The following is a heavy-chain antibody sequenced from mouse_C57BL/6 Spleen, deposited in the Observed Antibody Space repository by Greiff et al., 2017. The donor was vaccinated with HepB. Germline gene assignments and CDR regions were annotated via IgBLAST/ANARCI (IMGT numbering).Heavy chain of an antibody. CDR1: GYTFTSYW. V-gene: IGHV1-55*01. CDR3: ARSTVVPYYFDY. CDR2: IYPGSGST. J-gene: IGHJ2*01. D-gene: IGHD1-1*01. Sequence: QVQLQQPGAELVKPGASVKMSCKASGYTFTSYWITWVKQRPGQGLEWIGDIYPGSGSTNYNEKFKSKATLTVEKSSSPAYMQLSSLTSEDSAVYYCARSTVVPYYFDYWGQGTTLTVSS.